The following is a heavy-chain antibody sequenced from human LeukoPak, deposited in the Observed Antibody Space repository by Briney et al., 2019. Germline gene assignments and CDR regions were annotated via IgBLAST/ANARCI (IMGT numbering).Heavy chain of an antibody. J-gene: IGHJ5*02. D-gene: IGHD3-10*01. CDR1: GYSFTSYW. Sequence: GESLKISCKGSGYSFTSYWIGWVRQMPGKGLEWMGIIYPGDSDTRYSPSFQGQVTISADKSISTAYLQWSSLKASDTAMYYCARRSHTYYYGSGSYYNPMWFDPWGQGTLVTVSS. CDR3: ARRSHTYYYGSGSYYNPMWFDP. V-gene: IGHV5-51*01. CDR2: IYPGDSDT.